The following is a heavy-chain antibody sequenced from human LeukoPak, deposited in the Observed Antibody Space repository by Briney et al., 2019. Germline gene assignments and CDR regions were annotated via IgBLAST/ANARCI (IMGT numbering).Heavy chain of an antibody. V-gene: IGHV3-11*06. CDR3: ARDSVAGTASGDY. J-gene: IGHJ4*02. CDR2: NSSSSSYT. CDR1: GFTFIDYY. D-gene: IGHD1-1*01. Sequence: GGSLRLSCAASGFTFIDYYISWIRQAPGKGLEWVSYNSSSSSYTNYADSVKGRFTISRDNAKNSLYLQMNSLRAEDTAVYYCARDSVAGTASGDYWGQGTLVTVSS.